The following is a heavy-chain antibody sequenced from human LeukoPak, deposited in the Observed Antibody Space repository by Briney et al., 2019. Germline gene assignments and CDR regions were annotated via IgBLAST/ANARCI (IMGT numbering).Heavy chain of an antibody. CDR3: ARVGRKQQLVPGYFDL. J-gene: IGHJ2*01. CDR2: IYYSGST. V-gene: IGHV4-39*01. Sequence: SETLSLTCTVSGGSISSSSYYWGWIRQPPGTGLEWIGSIYYSGSTYYNPSLKSRVTISVDTSKNQFSLKLSSVTAADTAVYYCARVGRKQQLVPGYFDLWGRGTLVTVSS. CDR1: GGSISSSSYY. D-gene: IGHD6-13*01.